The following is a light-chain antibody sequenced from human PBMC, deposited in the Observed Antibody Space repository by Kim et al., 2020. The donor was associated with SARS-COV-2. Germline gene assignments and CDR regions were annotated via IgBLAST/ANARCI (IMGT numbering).Light chain of an antibody. V-gene: IGLV3-1*01. CDR3: QTWDSSRGA. CDR2: RDS. Sequence: SYELTQPPSVSVSPGQTANITCSGDDLGSHFVSWYEQRPGQSPVLLLYRDSRRPSQIPERFSGSNSGNTATLTISGTQSMDEADYYCQTWDSSRGAFGGG. J-gene: IGLJ3*02. CDR1: DLGSHF.